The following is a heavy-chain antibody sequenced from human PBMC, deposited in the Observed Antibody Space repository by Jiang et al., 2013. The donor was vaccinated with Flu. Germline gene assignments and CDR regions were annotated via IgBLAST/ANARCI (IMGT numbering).Heavy chain of an antibody. CDR2: MNPNSGNT. J-gene: IGHJ4*02. V-gene: IGHV1-8*01. CDR1: GGTFTSYD. D-gene: IGHD3-16*01. CDR3: AREGRLGWDWGFIDY. Sequence: GAEVKKPGSSVKVSCKASGGTFTSYDVNWVRQATGQGLEWMGWMNPNSGNTNYAQKLQGRVTMTTDTSTSTAYMELRSLRSDDTAVYYCAREGRLGWDWGFIDYWGQGTLVTVSS.